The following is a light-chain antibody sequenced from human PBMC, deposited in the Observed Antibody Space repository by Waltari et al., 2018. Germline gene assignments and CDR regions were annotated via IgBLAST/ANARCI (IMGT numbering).Light chain of an antibody. V-gene: IGLV1-47*01. J-gene: IGLJ2*01. Sequence: QSLLTQSPSASGTPGQRVSISCSGSSPHSGNNHVYWYQHFPGTAPRLLIYDTDRRPSGVPERFSASKSGTSASLAISGLRSEDEADYYCAAWDDSRSVVFGGGTRLTVL. CDR3: AAWDDSRSVV. CDR1: SPHSGNNH. CDR2: DTD.